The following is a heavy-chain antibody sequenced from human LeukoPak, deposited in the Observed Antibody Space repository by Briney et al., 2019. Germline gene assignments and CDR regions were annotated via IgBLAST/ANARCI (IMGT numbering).Heavy chain of an antibody. V-gene: IGHV1-2*02. CDR1: GYTFTGYY. CDR2: INPNSGGT. D-gene: IGHD1-26*01. Sequence: ASVKVSCKASGYTFTGYYMHWVRQAPGQGLEWMGWINPNSGGTNYAQKFQGGVTMTRDTSISTAYMELSRLRSDDTAVYYCARVRGSYPDDAFDIWGQGTMVTVSS. CDR3: ARVRGSYPDDAFDI. J-gene: IGHJ3*02.